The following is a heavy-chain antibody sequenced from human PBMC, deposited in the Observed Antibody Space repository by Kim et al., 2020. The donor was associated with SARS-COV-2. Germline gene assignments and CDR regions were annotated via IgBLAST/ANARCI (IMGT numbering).Heavy chain of an antibody. D-gene: IGHD3-22*01. CDR2: IYYSGST. V-gene: IGHV4-31*03. CDR1: GGSISSGGYY. J-gene: IGHJ4*02. Sequence: TLSLTCTVSGGSISSGGYYWSWIRQHPGKGLEWIGYIYYSGSTYYNPSLKSRVTISVDTSKNQFSLKLSSVTAADTAVYYCAREAMVHYYDSSGYYFDYWGQGTLVTVSS. CDR3: AREAMVHYYDSSGYYFDY.